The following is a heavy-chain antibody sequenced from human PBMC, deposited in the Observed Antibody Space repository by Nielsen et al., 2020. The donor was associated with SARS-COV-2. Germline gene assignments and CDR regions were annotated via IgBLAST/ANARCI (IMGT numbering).Heavy chain of an antibody. CDR1: GFTFSSYG. Sequence: GGSLRLSCAASGFTFSSYGMHWVRQAPGKGLEWVAVIWYDGSNKYYADSVKGRFTISRDNSKNTLYLQMNSLRADDTAVYYCARDHYVSVSDDAFYIWGQGTMVTVSS. V-gene: IGHV3-33*01. CDR2: IWYDGSNK. D-gene: IGHD3-10*01. J-gene: IGHJ3*02. CDR3: ARDHYVSVSDDAFYI.